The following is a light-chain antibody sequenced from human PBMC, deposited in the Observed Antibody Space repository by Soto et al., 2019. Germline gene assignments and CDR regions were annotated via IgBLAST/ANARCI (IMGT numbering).Light chain of an antibody. V-gene: IGLV1-40*01. CDR3: QSYDSSRRSYV. J-gene: IGLJ1*01. CDR2: GNN. CDR1: SSNFGTGYD. Sequence: QSVLTQPPSVSGAPGQRVTISCTGSSSNFGTGYDVHWYQHLPGTAPKLLIYGNNNRPSGVPDRFSGSKSGTSASLAITGLQAGDEADYFCQSYDSSRRSYVFGTGTKVTVL.